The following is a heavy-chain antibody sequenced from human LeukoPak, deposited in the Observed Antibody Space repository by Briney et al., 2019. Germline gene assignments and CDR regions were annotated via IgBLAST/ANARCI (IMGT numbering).Heavy chain of an antibody. D-gene: IGHD5-18*01. J-gene: IGHJ4*02. CDR2: ISAYNGNT. Sequence: ASVKVSCKASGYTFTSYGISWVRQAPGQGREWMGWISAYNGNTNYAQKLQGRVTMTTDTSTSTAYMELRSLRSDDTAVYYCARVISRGYSYGFGYWGQGTLVTVSS. V-gene: IGHV1-18*01. CDR3: ARVISRGYSYGFGY. CDR1: GYTFTSYG.